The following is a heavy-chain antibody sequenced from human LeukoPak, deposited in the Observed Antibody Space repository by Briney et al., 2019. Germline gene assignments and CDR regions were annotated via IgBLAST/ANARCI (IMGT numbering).Heavy chain of an antibody. CDR3: AREVVAAAGTVDY. Sequence: SETLSLTCTVSGGSISSYYWSWIRQPAGRGLECIGRIYTSGRTSYNPSLKSRVTISVDTSKNQFSLKLSSVTAADTAVYYCAREVVAAAGTVDYWGQGTLVIVSS. CDR1: GGSISSYY. V-gene: IGHV4-4*07. J-gene: IGHJ4*02. D-gene: IGHD6-13*01. CDR2: IYTSGRT.